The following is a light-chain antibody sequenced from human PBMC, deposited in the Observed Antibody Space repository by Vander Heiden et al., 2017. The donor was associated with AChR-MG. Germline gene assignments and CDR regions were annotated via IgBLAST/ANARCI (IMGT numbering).Light chain of an antibody. V-gene: IGLV1-40*01. J-gene: IGLJ2*01. CDR1: SSNIGAGYD. CDR3: QSYDSSPHVV. Sequence: QSVLTQPPSVSGAPGQRVTISCTGSSSNIGAGYDVHWYQQLPGTAPKRLIYGNSNRPSGVPDRFSGSKSGTSASLAITGLQAEDEADYYCQSYDSSPHVVFGGGTKLTVL. CDR2: GNS.